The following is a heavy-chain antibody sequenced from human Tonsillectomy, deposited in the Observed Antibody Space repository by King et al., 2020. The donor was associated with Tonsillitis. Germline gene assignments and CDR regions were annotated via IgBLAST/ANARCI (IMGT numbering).Heavy chain of an antibody. CDR3: ARREYQLLWRGSNWFDP. J-gene: IGHJ5*01. V-gene: IGHV4-4*02. CDR1: GGSISSSNW. Sequence: VQLQESGPGLVKPSGTLSLTCAVSGGSISSSNWWSWVRQPPGKGLEWIGEIYHSGSTNYNPSLKSRVTISVDKSKDQFSLKLSSVTAADTAVYYCARREYQLLWRGSNWFDPWGQGTLVTVSS. D-gene: IGHD2-2*01. CDR2: IYHSGST.